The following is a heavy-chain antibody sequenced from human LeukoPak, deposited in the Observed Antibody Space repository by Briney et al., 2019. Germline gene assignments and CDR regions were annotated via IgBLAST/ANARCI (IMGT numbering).Heavy chain of an antibody. J-gene: IGHJ4*02. CDR2: ITGDESATIYAGGSGT. V-gene: IGHV3-74*01. Sequence: GGSLRLSCAASGFTFSTYWMHWVRQAPGKGLVWVSRITGDESATIYAGGSGTTYADSVKGRFTISRDNAKNTLYPQMDSLRAEDTAVYYCAREALSSSWYGPDYWGQGTLVTVSA. CDR1: GFTFSTYW. D-gene: IGHD6-13*01. CDR3: AREALSSSWYGPDY.